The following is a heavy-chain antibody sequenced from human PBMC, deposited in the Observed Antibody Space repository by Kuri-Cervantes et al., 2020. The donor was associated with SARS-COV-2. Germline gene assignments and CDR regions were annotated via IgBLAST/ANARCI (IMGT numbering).Heavy chain of an antibody. D-gene: IGHD6-19*01. V-gene: IGHV3-30-3*01. CDR1: GFTFSSYA. CDR3: ARDGESWPELGIVAGTPSFDY. Sequence: GGSLRLSCAASGFTFSSYAMHWVRQAPGKGLEWVAVISYDGSNKYYADSVKGRFTISRDNSKNTLYLQMGSLRAEDMAVYYCARDGESWPELGIVAGTPSFDYWGQGTLVTVSS. CDR2: ISYDGSNK. J-gene: IGHJ4*02.